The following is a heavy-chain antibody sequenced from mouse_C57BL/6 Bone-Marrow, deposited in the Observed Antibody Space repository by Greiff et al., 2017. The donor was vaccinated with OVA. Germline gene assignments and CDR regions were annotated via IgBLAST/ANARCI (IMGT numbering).Heavy chain of an antibody. V-gene: IGHV5-4*01. Sequence: EVKLVESGGGLVKPGGSLKLSCAASGFTFSSYAMSWVRQTPEKRLEWVATISDGGSYTYYPDNVKGRFTISRDNANNNLYLQLSHLKSEDTAMYYCARDRRGLLDTRAMDYWGQGTSVTVSS. J-gene: IGHJ4*01. CDR2: ISDGGSYT. CDR1: GFTFSSYA. D-gene: IGHD2-12*01. CDR3: ARDRRGLLDTRAMDY.